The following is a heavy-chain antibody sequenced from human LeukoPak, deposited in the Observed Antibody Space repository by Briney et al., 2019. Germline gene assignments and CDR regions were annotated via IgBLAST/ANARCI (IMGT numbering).Heavy chain of an antibody. CDR2: IIPILGIA. J-gene: IGHJ6*03. V-gene: IGHV1-69*04. D-gene: IGHD2/OR15-2a*01. CDR1: GGTFSSYA. CDR3: ASTGHFPYYYYYYMDV. Sequence: SVKVSCKASGGTFSSYAISWVRQAPGQGLEWMGRIIPILGIANYAQKFQGRVTITADKSTSTAYMELSSLRSEDTAVYYCASTGHFPYYYYYYMDVWGKGTTVTVSS.